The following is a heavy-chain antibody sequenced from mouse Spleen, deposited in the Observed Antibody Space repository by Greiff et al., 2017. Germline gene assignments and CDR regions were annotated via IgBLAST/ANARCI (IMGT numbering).Heavy chain of an antibody. J-gene: IGHJ4*01. D-gene: IGHD2-1*01. CDR2: ISSGGGNT. V-gene: IGHV5-9*04. CDR1: GFTFSSYA. CDR3: ARHNYGNYVYYAMDY. Sequence: EVKVVESGGGLVKLGGSLKLSCAASGFTFSSYAMSWVRQTPEKRLEWVATISSGGGNTYYPDSVKGRFTISRDNAKNTLYLQMSSLKSEDTAMYYCARHNYGNYVYYAMDYWGQGTSVTVSS.